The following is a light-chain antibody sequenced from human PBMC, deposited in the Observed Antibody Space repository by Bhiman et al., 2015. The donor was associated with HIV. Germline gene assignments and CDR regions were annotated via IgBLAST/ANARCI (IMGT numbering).Light chain of an antibody. CDR3: QSYDNSLSGHVI. J-gene: IGLJ2*01. V-gene: IGLV1-40*01. Sequence: QSVLTQPPSVSGAPGQRVTISCTGRRSNIGAGYDVHWYQQLPGTAPKLLIYGKTNRPSGVPDRFSGSQSGTSASLAISGLRAEDEADYYCQSYDNSLSGHVIFGGGTRLTVL. CDR2: GKT. CDR1: RSNIGAGYD.